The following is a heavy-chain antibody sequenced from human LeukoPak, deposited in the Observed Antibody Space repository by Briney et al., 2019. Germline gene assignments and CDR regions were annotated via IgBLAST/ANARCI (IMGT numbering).Heavy chain of an antibody. D-gene: IGHD3-22*01. V-gene: IGHV4-4*02. CDR3: AGLVGRYSSGLYYYYFDY. CDR2: MYLSGTT. J-gene: IGHJ4*02. Sequence: SETLSLTCTVSGDSINSLDLWSWVRQPPGKGLEWIGEMYLSGTTHTNPSVKSRVTISIDKSKNQFFLNLSSVTAADTAVYYCAGLVGRYSSGLYYYYFDYWGQGTLVTVSS. CDR1: GDSINSLDL.